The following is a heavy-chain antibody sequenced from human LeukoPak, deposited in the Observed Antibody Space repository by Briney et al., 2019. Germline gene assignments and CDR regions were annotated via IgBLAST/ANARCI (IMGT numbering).Heavy chain of an antibody. CDR3: ARDTSEGLLWFGELFIDY. Sequence: GGSLRLSCAASAFTFSRYGMHWVRQAPGKGLEWVSSISSSSSYIYYADSVKGRFTISRDNAKNSLYLQMNSLRAEDTAVYYCARDTSEGLLWFGELFIDYWGQGTLVTVSS. CDR2: ISSSSSYI. CDR1: AFTFSRYG. D-gene: IGHD3-10*01. V-gene: IGHV3-21*01. J-gene: IGHJ4*02.